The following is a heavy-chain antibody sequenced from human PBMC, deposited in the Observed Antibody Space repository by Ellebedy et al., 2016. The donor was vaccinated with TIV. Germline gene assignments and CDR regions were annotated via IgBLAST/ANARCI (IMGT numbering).Heavy chain of an antibody. D-gene: IGHD3-16*02. J-gene: IGHJ4*01. CDR2: ISSSRSYM. V-gene: IGHV3-21*01. CDR3: ARGQYYDYVWGSYRSPNFDF. CDR1: GFSLSRYS. Sequence: GESLKISXAASGFSLSRYSMNWVRQTPGQGLEWVSSISSSRSYMYYADSLKGRFTISRDDAKKSLYLQINSLRAEDTAVYYCARGQYYDYVWGSYRSPNFDFWGHGTLVTVSS.